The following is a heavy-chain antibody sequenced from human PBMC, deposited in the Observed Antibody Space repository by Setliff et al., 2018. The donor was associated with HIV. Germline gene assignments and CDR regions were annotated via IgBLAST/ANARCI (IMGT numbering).Heavy chain of an antibody. J-gene: IGHJ6*03. V-gene: IGHV4-39*01. CDR3: ARLPSYYYYYYMDV. CDR2: IYYSGST. Sequence: SETLSLTCTVSGASITTDTYYWAWIRQPPGKGLEWLGSIYYSGSTSYNPSLKSRVTISVDTSKNQFSLKLSSVTSADTAVYYCARLPSYYYYYYMDVWGKGTTVTVSS. CDR1: GASITTDTYY.